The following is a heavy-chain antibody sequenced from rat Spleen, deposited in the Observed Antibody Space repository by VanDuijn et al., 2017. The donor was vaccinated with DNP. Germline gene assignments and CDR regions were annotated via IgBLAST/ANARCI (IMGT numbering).Heavy chain of an antibody. V-gene: IGHV2-32*01. CDR3: NIGFVY. CDR1: GFSLTSYH. Sequence: QVQLKESGPGLVQPSQTLSLTCTVSGFSLTSYHVHWVRQPPGKGLEWMGIVWSNGDTYYNSALESRLSITRDTSKSQVFLKMNSLQTEDTAIYFCNIGFVYWGQGTLATVSS. J-gene: IGHJ3*01. CDR2: VWSNGDT.